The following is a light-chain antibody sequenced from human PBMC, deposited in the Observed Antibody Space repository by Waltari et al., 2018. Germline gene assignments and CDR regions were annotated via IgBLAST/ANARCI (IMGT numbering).Light chain of an antibody. CDR1: QGISSY. J-gene: IGKJ1*01. CDR3: QQYYSYPPAWT. Sequence: AIRMTQSPSSFSASTGDRVTITCRASQGISSYLAWYQQKPGKAPKLLIYAASTLQSGVASRFSGSGSGTEFTLTISCLQSEDFATYYCQQYYSYPPAWTFGQGTKVEIK. CDR2: AAS. V-gene: IGKV1-8*01.